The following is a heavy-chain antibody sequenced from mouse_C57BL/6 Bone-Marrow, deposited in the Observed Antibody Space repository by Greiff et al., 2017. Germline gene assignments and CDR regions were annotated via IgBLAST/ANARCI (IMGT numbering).Heavy chain of an antibody. V-gene: IGHV5-12*01. CDR1: GFTFSDYY. Sequence: EVQLVESGGGLVQPGGSLKLSCAASGFTFSDYYMYWVRQTPEQRLEWVAYISNGGGSTYYPDTVKGRFTISRDNAKNTLYLQMSRLKSEDTAMYYCARHERSYGWYFDVWGTGTTVTVSS. CDR3: ARHERSYGWYFDV. CDR2: ISNGGGST. J-gene: IGHJ1*03. D-gene: IGHD1-1*01.